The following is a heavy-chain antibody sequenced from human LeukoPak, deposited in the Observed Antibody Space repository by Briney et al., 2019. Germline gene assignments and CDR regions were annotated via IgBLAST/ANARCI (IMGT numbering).Heavy chain of an antibody. D-gene: IGHD1-26*01. CDR1: GFTFDDYA. V-gene: IGHV3-9*01. CDR3: AKDSLRERIVGSTTRGVNDY. CDR2: ISWNSGSI. J-gene: IGHJ4*02. Sequence: GGSLRLSCAASGFTFDDYAMHWVRQAPGKGLEWVSGISWNSGSIVYADSVKGRFTISRDNAKNSLYLQMNSLRGEDTAVYYCAKDSLRERIVGSTTRGVNDYWGQGTLVTVSS.